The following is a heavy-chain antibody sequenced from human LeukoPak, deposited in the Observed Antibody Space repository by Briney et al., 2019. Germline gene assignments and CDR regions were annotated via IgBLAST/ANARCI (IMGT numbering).Heavy chain of an antibody. D-gene: IGHD6-19*01. CDR1: GFTFSSYW. J-gene: IGHJ1*01. Sequence: GGSLRLSCAASGFTFSSYWMSWVRQAPGKGLEWVANIKQDGSEKYYVDSVKGRFTISRDNAKNSLYLQMNSLRAEDTALYYCAKGGSSGWEYFQHWGQGTLVTVSS. V-gene: IGHV3-7*03. CDR2: IKQDGSEK. CDR3: AKGGSSGWEYFQH.